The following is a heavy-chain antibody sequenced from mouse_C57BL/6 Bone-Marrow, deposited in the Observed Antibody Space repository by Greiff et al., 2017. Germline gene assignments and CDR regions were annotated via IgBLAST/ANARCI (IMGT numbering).Heavy chain of an antibody. Sequence: VQLKESGGGLVQPGGSLKLSCAASGFTFSDYGMAWVRQAPRKGPEWVALISNLAYSIYYADTVTGRVTISRENAKNNLYLEMSSLRSEDTAMYYCASRLRFYAMDYCGQGTSVTVSS. CDR1: GFTFSDYG. D-gene: IGHD1-1*01. CDR2: ISNLAYSI. V-gene: IGHV5-15*01. J-gene: IGHJ4*01. CDR3: ASRLRFYAMDY.